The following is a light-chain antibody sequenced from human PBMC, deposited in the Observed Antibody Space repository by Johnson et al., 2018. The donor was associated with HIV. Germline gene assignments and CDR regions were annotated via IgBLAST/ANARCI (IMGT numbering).Light chain of an antibody. CDR3: GTWDSSLSAYV. CDR2: ENN. Sequence: QSVLTQPPSVSAAPGQKVTISCYGSSSNIGNNYVSWYQQLPGTAPKLLIYENNKRPSGIPDRFSGSKSGTSATLGITGLQTGDEADYYCGTWDSSLSAYVFGTWTKVTAL. J-gene: IGLJ1*01. V-gene: IGLV1-51*02. CDR1: SSNIGNNY.